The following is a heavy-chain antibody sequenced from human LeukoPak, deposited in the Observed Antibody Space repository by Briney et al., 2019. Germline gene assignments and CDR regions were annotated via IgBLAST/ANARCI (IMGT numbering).Heavy chain of an antibody. CDR3: AKDMGRGALPGD. CDR1: GFTFDDYA. D-gene: IGHD1-26*01. Sequence: GGSLRLSCAASGFTFDDYAVHWVRQAPGKGLEWVSLISGDGGSTYYADSVKGRFTISRDNSKNSLYLQMNSLRTEDTALYYCAKDMGRGALPGDWGQGTLVTVSS. J-gene: IGHJ4*02. CDR2: ISGDGGST. V-gene: IGHV3-43*02.